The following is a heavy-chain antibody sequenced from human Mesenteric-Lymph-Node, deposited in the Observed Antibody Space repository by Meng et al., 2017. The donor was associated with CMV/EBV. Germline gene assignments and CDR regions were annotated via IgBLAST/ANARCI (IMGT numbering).Heavy chain of an antibody. CDR1: GYTFIDHF. CDR3: GRGVGSIDPRFDP. Sequence: ASVKVSCKASGYTFIDHFMHWVRQATGQGLEWMGWINPNNGDTSYAQKFQGRVTMTRDTSITTAYMDLNRLTSDDTAFYYCGRGVGSIDPRFDPWGQGTLVTVSS. V-gene: IGHV1-2*02. J-gene: IGHJ5*02. D-gene: IGHD1-26*01. CDR2: INPNNGDT.